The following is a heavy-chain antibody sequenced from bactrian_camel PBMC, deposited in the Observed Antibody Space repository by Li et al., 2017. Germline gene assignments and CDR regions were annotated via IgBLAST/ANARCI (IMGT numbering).Heavy chain of an antibody. J-gene: IGHJ6*01. CDR3: GAEGPSWDSDSCVNSEIGY. V-gene: IGHV3S53*01. CDR2: IGRYGNT. CDR1: GDTISSYC. Sequence: HVQLVESGGGSVQAGGSLRLSCAASGDTISSYCMGWFRQAPEKEREGVAYIGRYGNTRYSDSVKGRFTISQDVVKNLVYLQMNDLKPEDTAVYYCGAEGPSWDSDSCVNSEIGYWGQGTQVTVS.